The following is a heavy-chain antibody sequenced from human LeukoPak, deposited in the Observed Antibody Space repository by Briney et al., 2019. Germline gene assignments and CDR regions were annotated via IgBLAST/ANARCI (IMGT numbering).Heavy chain of an antibody. D-gene: IGHD2-15*01. J-gene: IGHJ4*02. CDR2: INPSGGST. CDR3: ARDAGDCSGGSCHYSFDY. V-gene: IGHV1-46*01. Sequence: GASVKVSCKASGYTFTSYYMHWVRRAPGQGLEWMGIINPSGGSTSYAQKFQGRVTMTRDTSTSTVYMELSSLRSEDTAVYYCARDAGDCSGGSCHYSFDYWGQGTLVTVS. CDR1: GYTFTSYY.